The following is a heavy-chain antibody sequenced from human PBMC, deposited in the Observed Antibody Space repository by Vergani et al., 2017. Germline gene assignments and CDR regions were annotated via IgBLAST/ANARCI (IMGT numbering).Heavy chain of an antibody. V-gene: IGHV4-4*07. CDR2: IYTSGST. CDR3: ARGRINYCSSTSCYTRYYYYGMDV. D-gene: IGHD2-2*02. Sequence: QVQLQESVPGLVKPSETLSLTCTVSGGSISSYYWSWIRQPAGKGLEWIGRIYTSGSTNYNPSLKSRVTISVDTSKNQFSLKLSSVTAADTAVYYCARGRINYCSSTSCYTRYYYYGMDVWGQGTTVTVSS. J-gene: IGHJ6*02. CDR1: GGSISSYY.